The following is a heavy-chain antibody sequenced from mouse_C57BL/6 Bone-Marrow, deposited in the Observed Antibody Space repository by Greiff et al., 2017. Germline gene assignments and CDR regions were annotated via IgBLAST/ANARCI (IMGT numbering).Heavy chain of an antibody. V-gene: IGHV10-1*01. CDR3: VRRAYGSSSWFAY. J-gene: IGHJ3*01. CDR1: GFSFNTYA. Sequence: EVKLVESGGGLVQPKGSLKLSCAASGFSFNTYAMNWVRQAPGKGLEWVARIRSKSNNYATYYADSVKDRFTISRDDSESMLYLQMNNLKTEDTAMYYCVRRAYGSSSWFAYWGQGTLVTVSA. D-gene: IGHD1-1*01. CDR2: IRSKSNNYAT.